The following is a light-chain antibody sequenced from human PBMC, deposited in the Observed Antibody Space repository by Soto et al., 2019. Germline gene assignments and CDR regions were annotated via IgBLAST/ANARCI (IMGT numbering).Light chain of an antibody. CDR3: MQALQTSFA. J-gene: IGKJ3*01. CDR1: QSLLHSNGYNY. Sequence: DIVMTQSPLSLPVTPGEPASISCRSSQSLLHSNGYNYLDWYLQKPGQSPQLLIYLGSNRASGVPDRFSGSGSGTDFTLKISRVDAEDVGVYYCMQALQTSFAFGPGTRWIS. V-gene: IGKV2-28*01. CDR2: LGS.